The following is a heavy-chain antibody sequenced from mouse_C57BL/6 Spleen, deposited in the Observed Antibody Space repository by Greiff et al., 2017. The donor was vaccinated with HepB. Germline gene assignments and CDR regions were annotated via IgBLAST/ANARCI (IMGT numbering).Heavy chain of an antibody. CDR2: ITNGGGSA. J-gene: IGHJ1*03. V-gene: IGHV5-12*01. CDR3: ARGGSSSWYFEV. D-gene: IGHD1-1*01. CDR1: GFTFSDYY. Sequence: EVKLVESGGGLVQPGGSLKLSCGASGFTFSDYYMYWVRQTPEKRLEWVAYITNGGGSAHYTDTLKGRFTTSRDDAKNTLYLQMSRLKSEDTAMYYCARGGSSSWYFEVWGTGTTVTVSS.